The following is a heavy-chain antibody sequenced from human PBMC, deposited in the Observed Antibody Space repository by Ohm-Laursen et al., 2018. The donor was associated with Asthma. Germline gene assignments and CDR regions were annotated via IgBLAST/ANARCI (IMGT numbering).Heavy chain of an antibody. CDR3: ARGSDTVTTHYYGMDV. J-gene: IGHJ6*02. D-gene: IGHD4-11*01. CDR1: GGTFSSYA. Sequence: GSSVKVSCKASGGTFSSYAISWVRQAPGQGLEWMGGIMGMFGTTNYAQKFQGRVTITADESTSTAYMELSSLRSEDTAVYYCARGSDTVTTHYYGMDVWGQGTTVTVSS. CDR2: IMGMFGTT. V-gene: IGHV1-69*01.